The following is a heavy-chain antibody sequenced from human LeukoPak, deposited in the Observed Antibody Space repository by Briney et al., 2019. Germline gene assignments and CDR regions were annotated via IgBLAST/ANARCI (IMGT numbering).Heavy chain of an antibody. CDR3: AREFDADSRGGYYYYGMDV. D-gene: IGHD6-13*01. V-gene: IGHV1-46*01. CDR1: GYTFTSYY. J-gene: IGHJ6*02. CDR2: INPSGGST. Sequence: ASVKVSCKASGYTFTSYYMHWVRQAPGQGLEWMGIINPSGGSTSYAQKFQGRVTMTRDTSTSTVYMELSSLRSEDTAVYYCAREFDADSRGGYYYYGMDVWGQGTTVTVSS.